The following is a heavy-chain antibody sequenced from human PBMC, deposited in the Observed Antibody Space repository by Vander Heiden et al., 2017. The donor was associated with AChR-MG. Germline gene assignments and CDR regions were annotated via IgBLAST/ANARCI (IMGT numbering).Heavy chain of an antibody. J-gene: IGHJ6*03. D-gene: IGHD6-13*01. Sequence: EVQLVESGGGLVKPGGSLRLSCAASGFTFSSHTMHWVRQAPGKGLEWLSSISSSSSYIYYADSVKGRFTISRDNAKNSLYLQMNSLRAEDTAVYYCARAEAERIAAAGTGYYYYYMDVWGKGTTVTVSS. CDR1: GFTFSSHT. CDR2: ISSSSSYI. V-gene: IGHV3-21*01. CDR3: ARAEAERIAAAGTGYYYYYMDV.